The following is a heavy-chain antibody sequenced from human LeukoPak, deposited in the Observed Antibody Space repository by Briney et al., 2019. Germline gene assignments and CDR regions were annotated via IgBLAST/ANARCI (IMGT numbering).Heavy chain of an antibody. J-gene: IGHJ4*02. CDR1: GFTFSSYA. V-gene: IGHV3-23*01. CDR2: ISGSGGST. Sequence: GGSLRLSCAASGFTFSSYAMSWVRQAPGKGLEWVSAISGSGGSTHYADSVKGRFTISRDNSKNTLYLQMNSLRAEDTAVYYCAKTHCSSTSCYKLGIFDYWGQGTLVTVSS. CDR3: AKTHCSSTSCYKLGIFDY. D-gene: IGHD2-2*02.